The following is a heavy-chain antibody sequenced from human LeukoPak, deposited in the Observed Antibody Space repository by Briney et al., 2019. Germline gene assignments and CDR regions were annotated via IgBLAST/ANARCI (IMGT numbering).Heavy chain of an antibody. J-gene: IGHJ3*02. V-gene: IGHV4-38-2*02. D-gene: IGHD4-17*01. Sequence: KPSETLSLTCTVSGYSISSGYYWGWIRQPPGKGLEWIGSIYHSGSTYHNPSLKSRVTISVDTSKNQFSLKLSSVTAADTAVYYCARDDYGGYVDAFDIWGQGTMVTVSS. CDR1: GYSISSGYY. CDR2: IYHSGST. CDR3: ARDDYGGYVDAFDI.